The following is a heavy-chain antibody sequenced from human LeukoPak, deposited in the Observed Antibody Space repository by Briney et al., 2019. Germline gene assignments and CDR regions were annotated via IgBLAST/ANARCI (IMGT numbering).Heavy chain of an antibody. J-gene: IGHJ4*02. CDR3: QTEAPFAKTFDY. D-gene: IGHD2/OR15-2a*01. CDR1: GGSISSSSYS. Sequence: SETLSLTCTVSGGSISSSSYSWGWIRQPPGKGLEWIGSIYYSGGTYYNPSLKSRVTISVDTSKNQFSLKLSSVTAADTAVYYCQTEAPFAKTFDYWGQGTLVTVSS. CDR2: IYYSGGT. V-gene: IGHV4-39*02.